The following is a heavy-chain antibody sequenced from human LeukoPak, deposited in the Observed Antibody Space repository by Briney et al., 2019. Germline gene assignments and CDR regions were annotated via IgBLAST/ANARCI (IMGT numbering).Heavy chain of an antibody. J-gene: IGHJ4*02. CDR2: ISSSGSTI. CDR3: ARDDFWSGYLRY. D-gene: IGHD3-3*01. V-gene: IGHV3-11*01. Sequence: GGSLRLSCAASGFTFSDYYMSWIRQAPGKGLEWVSCISSSGSTIYYADSVKGRFTISRDNAENSLYLQMNSLRAEDTAVYYCARDDFWSGYLRYWGQGTLVTVSS. CDR1: GFTFSDYY.